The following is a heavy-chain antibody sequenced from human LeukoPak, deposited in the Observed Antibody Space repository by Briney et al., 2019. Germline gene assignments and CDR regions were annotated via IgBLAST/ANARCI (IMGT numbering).Heavy chain of an antibody. CDR1: GGXISSTAYY. D-gene: IGHD3-10*01. CDR3: SRQGVRGTYYYAMDV. V-gene: IGHV4-39*01. J-gene: IGHJ6*02. Sequence: PSETLSLTCTVSGGXISSTAYYWGWIRQPPGKGLEWFATIYYSGTTYYNPSLESRVTISVDTSKNQFSLKLSSVTAADTSVYYCSRQGVRGTYYYAMDVWGQGTLVTVSS. CDR2: IYYSGTT.